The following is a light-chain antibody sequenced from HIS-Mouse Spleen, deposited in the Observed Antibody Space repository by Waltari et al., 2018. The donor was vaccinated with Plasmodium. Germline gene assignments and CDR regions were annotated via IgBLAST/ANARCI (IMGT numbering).Light chain of an antibody. V-gene: IGLV2-14*01. CDR2: EVS. CDR3: SSYTSSSILYV. J-gene: IGLJ1*01. Sequence: QSALTQPAPVSGSPGQSIPISCPGTSSDLGGYKYVPGYQQHPGKAPKLMIYEVSNRPSGVSNRFSGSKSGNTASLTISGLQAEDEADYYCSSYTSSSILYVFGTGTKVTVL. CDR1: SSDLGGYKY.